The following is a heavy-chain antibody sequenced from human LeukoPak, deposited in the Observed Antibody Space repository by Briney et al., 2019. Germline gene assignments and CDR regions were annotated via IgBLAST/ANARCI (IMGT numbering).Heavy chain of an antibody. CDR1: NFAFEYYA. D-gene: IGHD3-3*01. V-gene: IGHV3-30*04. J-gene: IGHJ5*02. CDR2: ISSHGSEA. Sequence: GGSLRLSCAASNFAFEYYAMHWVRQSPGRGLAWVAVISSHGSEAFYADSVKGRFTISRDNSKSTLFLQMNNLRPEDTAVYYCVCPFASSSFLDSWFDHWGQGTLVTVSS. CDR3: VCPFASSSFLDSWFDH.